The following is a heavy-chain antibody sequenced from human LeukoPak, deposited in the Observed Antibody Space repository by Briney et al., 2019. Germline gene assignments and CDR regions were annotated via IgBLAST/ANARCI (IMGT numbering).Heavy chain of an antibody. CDR1: GYTLTELS. V-gene: IGHV1-24*01. Sequence: RGASVKVSCKVSGYTLTELSMHWVRQAPGKGLEWMGGFDPEDGETIYAQKFQGRVTKTEDTSTDTAYIELSSLRSEDTAVYYCASQDIVVVPAAGGWFDPWGQGTLVTVSS. J-gene: IGHJ5*02. CDR3: ASQDIVVVPAAGGWFDP. CDR2: FDPEDGET. D-gene: IGHD2-2*01.